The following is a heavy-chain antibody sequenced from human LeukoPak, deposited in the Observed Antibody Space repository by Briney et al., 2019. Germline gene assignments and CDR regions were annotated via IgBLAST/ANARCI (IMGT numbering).Heavy chain of an antibody. CDR3: ARGHAGSYGSGSPFDY. Sequence: GASVKVSCKASGYTFTGYYMHWVRQAPGQGLEWMGWINPNSGGTNYAQKFQGRVTMTRDTSISTAYMELSRLRSDDTAVYYCARGHAGSYGSGSPFDYWGQGTLVAVSS. CDR2: INPNSGGT. J-gene: IGHJ4*02. V-gene: IGHV1-2*02. CDR1: GYTFTGYY. D-gene: IGHD3-10*01.